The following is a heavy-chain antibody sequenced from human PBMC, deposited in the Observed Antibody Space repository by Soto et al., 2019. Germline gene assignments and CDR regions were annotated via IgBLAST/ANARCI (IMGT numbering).Heavy chain of an antibody. CDR2: MNPNSGNT. J-gene: IGHJ4*02. CDR1: GYTFTSYD. V-gene: IGHV1-8*01. D-gene: IGHD5-12*01. CDR3: ARGGKRWLQSDFDY. Sequence: ASVKVSCKASGYTFTSYDINWVRQATGQGLEWMGWMNPNSGNTGYAQKFQGRVTMTRNTSISTAYMELSSLRSEDTAVYYCARGGKRWLQSDFDYWGQGTPVTVSS.